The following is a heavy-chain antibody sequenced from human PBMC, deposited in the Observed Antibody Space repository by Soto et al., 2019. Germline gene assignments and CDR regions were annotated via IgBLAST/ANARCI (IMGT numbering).Heavy chain of an antibody. CDR3: ARPGTTMTTSLAY. CDR2: ISAYNGNT. D-gene: IGHD4-17*01. V-gene: IGHV1-18*01. Sequence: ASVKVSCKAAGYTFSSYHISWVRQAPGQGLEWMGWISAYNGNTNYAQKLQGRVTMTTDTSTSTACMELRSLRSDDTAVYYCARPGTTMTTSLAYWGRGTLVTVSS. CDR1: GYTFSSYH. J-gene: IGHJ4*02.